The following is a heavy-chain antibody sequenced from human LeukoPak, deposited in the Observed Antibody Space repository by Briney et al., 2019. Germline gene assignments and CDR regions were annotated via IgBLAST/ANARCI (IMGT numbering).Heavy chain of an antibody. V-gene: IGHV1-2*02. D-gene: IGHD2-2*01. CDR3: AREFSSTSCYAN. J-gene: IGHJ4*02. CDR2: INPNSGGT. CDR1: GYTFTGYY. Sequence: ASVTVSCKASGYTFTGYYIHWVRQAPGQGLEWMGWINPNSGGTNYAQKFQGRATMTRDTSISTAYMELSRLRSDDTAVYYCAREFSSTSCYANWGQGTLVTVSS.